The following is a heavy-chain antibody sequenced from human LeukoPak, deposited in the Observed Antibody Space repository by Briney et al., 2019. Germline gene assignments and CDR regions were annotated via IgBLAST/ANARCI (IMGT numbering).Heavy chain of an antibody. CDR3: ARELGYCSSTSSPCWDY. D-gene: IGHD2-2*01. CDR1: GGTFSSYA. CDR2: IIPIFGTA. Sequence: GASVKVSCKASGGTFSSYAISWVRQAPGQGLEWMGGIIPIFGTANYAQKFQGRVTITADESTSTAYMELSSLRSEDTAVYYCARELGYCSSTSSPCWDYWGQGTLVTASS. J-gene: IGHJ4*02. V-gene: IGHV1-69*13.